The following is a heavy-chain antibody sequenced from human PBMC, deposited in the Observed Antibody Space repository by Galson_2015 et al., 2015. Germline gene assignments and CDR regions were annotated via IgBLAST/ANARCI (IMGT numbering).Heavy chain of an antibody. V-gene: IGHV3-21*01. CDR2: ISSSSSYI. CDR1: GFTFSSYS. CDR3: ASVGVYAVDAFDI. J-gene: IGHJ3*02. D-gene: IGHD5/OR15-5a*01. Sequence: SLRLSCAASGFTFSSYSMNWVRQAPGKGLEWVSSISSSSSYIYYADSVKGRFTISRDNAKNSLYLQMNSLRAEDTAVYYCASVGVYAVDAFDIWGQGTMVTVSS.